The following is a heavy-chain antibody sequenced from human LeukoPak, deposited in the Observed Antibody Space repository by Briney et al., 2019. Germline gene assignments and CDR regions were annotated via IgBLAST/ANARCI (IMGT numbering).Heavy chain of an antibody. J-gene: IGHJ4*02. Sequence: ASVKVSCKPSGYTFTNYGFSWVRQAPGQGLEWMGWISSYNGNAAYAQKFQGRVTMTTDTSTSTAYMELRSLRSDDTAVYYCARVEMGCSGGSCYYQIVVVMGDYWGQGTLVTVSS. CDR2: ISSYNGNA. CDR3: ARVEMGCSGGSCYYQIVVVMGDY. D-gene: IGHD2-15*01. V-gene: IGHV1-18*01. CDR1: GYTFTNYG.